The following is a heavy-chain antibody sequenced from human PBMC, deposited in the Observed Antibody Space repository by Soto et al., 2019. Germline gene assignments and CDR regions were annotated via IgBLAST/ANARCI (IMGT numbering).Heavy chain of an antibody. Sequence: HGESLKISCKGSGYSFTSYWISWVRQMPGKGLEGVGRIDPSDSYTNYSPCFPGHVTISPDKSISTAYLQLRCLKASDTAMYYCATPVVRAYCAYGMDVWGQGTTVTVSS. D-gene: IGHD3-10*01. V-gene: IGHV5-10-1*01. CDR3: ATPVVRAYCAYGMDV. J-gene: IGHJ6*02. CDR1: GYSFTSYW. CDR2: IDPSDSYT.